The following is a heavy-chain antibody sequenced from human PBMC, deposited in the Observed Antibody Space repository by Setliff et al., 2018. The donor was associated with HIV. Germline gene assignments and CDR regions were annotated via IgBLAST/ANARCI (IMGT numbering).Heavy chain of an antibody. CDR1: GASISRRGYY. V-gene: IGHV4-39*01. CDR2: IYYSGST. J-gene: IGHJ1*01. D-gene: IGHD3-22*01. CDR3: ARHWRSGDFN. Sequence: TLSLTCTVSGASISRRGYYWTWLRQPPGKGLEWIGSIYYSGSTYNNPSLKSRVIISVDLSKNQFSLKLSSVTAADTAVYYCARHWRSGDFNWGQGTLVTVSS.